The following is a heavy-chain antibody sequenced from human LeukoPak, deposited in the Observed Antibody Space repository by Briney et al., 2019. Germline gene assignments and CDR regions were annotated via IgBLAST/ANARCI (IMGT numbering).Heavy chain of an antibody. V-gene: IGHV3-48*03. Sequence: PGGSLRLSCAASGFTFSSYEMNWVRQAPRKGLEWVSYISSSGSTIYYADSVKGRFTISRDNAKNSLYLQMNSLRAEDTAVYYCARERGYSYENDYWGQGTLVTVSS. D-gene: IGHD5-18*01. J-gene: IGHJ4*02. CDR2: ISSSGSTI. CDR3: ARERGYSYENDY. CDR1: GFTFSSYE.